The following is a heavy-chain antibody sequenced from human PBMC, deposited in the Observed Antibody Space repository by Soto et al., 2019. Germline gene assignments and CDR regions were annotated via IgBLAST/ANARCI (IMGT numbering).Heavy chain of an antibody. D-gene: IGHD6-19*01. V-gene: IGHV2-5*01. CDR1: GLSLNTTAVG. CDR2: IYWNDAK. Sequence: SGPTLVNPTQALTLTCTLSGLSLNTTAVGVGWVRQPPGKALEWLAVIYWNDAKRYSPSLKSRLTLTKDTSKNQVVLTMTNMDPVDTATYYCGHWSYSTGWSDYWGQGALVTVSS. J-gene: IGHJ4*02. CDR3: GHWSYSTGWSDY.